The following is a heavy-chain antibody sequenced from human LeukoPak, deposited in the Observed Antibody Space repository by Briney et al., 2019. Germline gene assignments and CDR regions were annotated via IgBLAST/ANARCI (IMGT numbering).Heavy chain of an antibody. CDR1: VFSFCRYR. J-gene: IGHJ4*02. CDR2: IKQDGSEK. D-gene: IGHD3-10*01. CDR3: ARAGQEWFGELGFDQ. V-gene: IGHV3-7*01. Sequence: AGGALRLSCSASVFSFCRYRRGWVPQAPGKELEWVANIKQDGSEKNYVEYAKGRFTISRDNAKNSLYLQTSSLRAEDTAVYYCARAGQEWFGELGFDQWGQGTLVIVSS.